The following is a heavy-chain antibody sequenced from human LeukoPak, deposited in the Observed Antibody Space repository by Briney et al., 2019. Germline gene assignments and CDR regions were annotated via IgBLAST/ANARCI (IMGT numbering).Heavy chain of an antibody. J-gene: IGHJ4*02. D-gene: IGHD1-26*01. CDR2: MDEYGSDI. CDR3: ARLSGSYWKNFDY. Sequence: GGSLRLSCVVSGFDFSGFSMSWVRQAPGKGLEWVAIMDEYGSDIFYVESVKGRFTISRDNAKNSLYLQMNSLRAEDTAVYYCARLSGSYWKNFDYWGQGTLVTVSS. CDR1: GFDFSGFS. V-gene: IGHV3-7*01.